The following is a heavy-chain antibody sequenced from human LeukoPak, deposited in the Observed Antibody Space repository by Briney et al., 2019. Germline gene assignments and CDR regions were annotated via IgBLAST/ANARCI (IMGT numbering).Heavy chain of an antibody. Sequence: SETLSLTCAVYGGSFSGYYWSWIRQPPGKGLEWIGEINHSGSTNYNPSLKSRVTISVDTSKNQFSLKLSSVTAADTAVYYCARDQVDLYYFDYWGQGTLVTVSS. CDR3: ARDQVDLYYFDY. D-gene: IGHD2-15*01. CDR2: INHSGST. J-gene: IGHJ4*02. V-gene: IGHV4-34*01. CDR1: GGSFSGYY.